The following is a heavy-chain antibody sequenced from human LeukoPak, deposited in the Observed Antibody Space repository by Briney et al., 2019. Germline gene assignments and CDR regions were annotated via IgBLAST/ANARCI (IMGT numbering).Heavy chain of an antibody. CDR1: GYSFTNYR. CDR2: IYPGDSDT. D-gene: IGHD1-26*01. J-gene: IGHJ6*03. CDR3: ARGPYSENYSKSPYYYYYMDV. V-gene: IGHV5-51*01. Sequence: GESLKISCKGSGYSFTNYRIGWVRQMPGKGLEWMGIIYPGDSDTRYSPSLQGQVTVSADKSISTAYLQWSSLKASDTAMYYCARGPYSENYSKSPYYYYYMDVWGTGTTVTVSS.